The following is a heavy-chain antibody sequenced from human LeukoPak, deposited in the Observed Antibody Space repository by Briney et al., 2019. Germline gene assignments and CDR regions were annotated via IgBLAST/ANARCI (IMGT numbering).Heavy chain of an antibody. CDR1: GGPFSDHS. V-gene: IGHV4-34*01. D-gene: IGHD1-26*01. J-gene: IGHJ4*02. Sequence: PSETLSLTCAVYGGPFSDHSWSWIRQRPGTGLEWIGEVHRGGSTNYTPSLKSRVTISMDTSKNQFSLQMKSATAADTSLYYCARGHLRSGDFLGFDAWGQGTLVTVSS. CDR3: ARGHLRSGDFLGFDA. CDR2: VHRGGST.